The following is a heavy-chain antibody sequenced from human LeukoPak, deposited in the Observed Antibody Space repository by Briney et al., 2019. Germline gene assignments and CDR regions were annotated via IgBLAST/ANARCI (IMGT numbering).Heavy chain of an antibody. CDR3: ARVYYYYDSSGILTLYFDY. J-gene: IGHJ4*02. Sequence: GASVKVSCKTSGHTFTSYYMHWVRQAPGQGLEWMGWVNPTSGGTNYAQKFQGRVTMTRDTSISTAYMELSRLRSDDTAVYYCARVYYYYDSSGILTLYFDYWGQGTLGTVSS. D-gene: IGHD3-22*01. V-gene: IGHV1-2*02. CDR2: VNPTSGGT. CDR1: GHTFTSYY.